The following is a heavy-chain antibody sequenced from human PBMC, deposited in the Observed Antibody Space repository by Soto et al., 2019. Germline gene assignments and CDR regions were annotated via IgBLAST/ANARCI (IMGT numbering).Heavy chain of an antibody. J-gene: IGHJ4*02. CDR3: AYSSHTNFDY. D-gene: IGHD6-13*01. CDR2: IIPILGIA. Sequence: QVQLVQSGAEVKKPGSSVKVSCKASGGTFSSYTISWVRQAPGQGLEWMGRIIPILGIANYAQKFQGRVTITADKTTSTAYMELSSLRSEDTAVYYCAYSSHTNFDYWGQGTLVTVSS. CDR1: GGTFSSYT. V-gene: IGHV1-69*02.